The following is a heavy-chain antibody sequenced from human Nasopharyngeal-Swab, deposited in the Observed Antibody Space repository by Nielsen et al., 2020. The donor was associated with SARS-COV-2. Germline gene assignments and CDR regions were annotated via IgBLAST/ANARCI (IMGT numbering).Heavy chain of an antibody. Sequence: KVSCKGSGYSFTSYWIGWVRQMPGKGLEWMGIIYPGDSDTRYSQSFQGQVTISADKTISTAYLQWSSLKASDTAMYYCARQGYGDYVLSWFDPWGQGTLVTVSS. J-gene: IGHJ5*02. CDR3: ARQGYGDYVLSWFDP. D-gene: IGHD4-17*01. CDR2: IYPGDSDT. CDR1: GYSFTSYW. V-gene: IGHV5-51*01.